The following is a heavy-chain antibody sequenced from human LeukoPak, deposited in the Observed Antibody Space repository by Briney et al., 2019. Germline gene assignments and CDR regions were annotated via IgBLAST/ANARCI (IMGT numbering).Heavy chain of an antibody. CDR1: GYTFTSYG. D-gene: IGHD6-6*01. J-gene: IGHJ6*02. CDR2: IIPIFGTA. Sequence: SVKVSCKASGYTFTSYGISWVRQAPGQGLEWMGGIIPIFGTANYAQKFQGRVTITADESTSTAYMELSSLRSEDTAVYYCASSEQLVPLYYYGMDVWGQGTTVTVSS. CDR3: ASSEQLVPLYYYGMDV. V-gene: IGHV1-69*13.